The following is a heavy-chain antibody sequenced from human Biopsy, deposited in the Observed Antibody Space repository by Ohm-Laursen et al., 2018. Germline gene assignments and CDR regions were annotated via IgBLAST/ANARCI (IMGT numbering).Heavy chain of an antibody. Sequence: GTLSLTCTVSGGSISGSSWSWIRQAPDRGLEWVGYISYSGSTSNNPSLKSRITISVDTSKNQISLKVTSVTAADTAVYYCAKHGSGWTGDDALHIWGQGTMVTVSS. CDR2: ISYSGST. D-gene: IGHD6-19*01. CDR1: GGSISGSS. J-gene: IGHJ3*02. V-gene: IGHV4-59*08. CDR3: AKHGSGWTGDDALHI.